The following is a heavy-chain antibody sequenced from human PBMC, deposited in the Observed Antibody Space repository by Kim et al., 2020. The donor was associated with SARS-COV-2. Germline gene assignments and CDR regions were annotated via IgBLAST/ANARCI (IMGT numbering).Heavy chain of an antibody. D-gene: IGHD2-8*02. CDR2: ISYRGST. Sequence: SETLSLTCTVSGGFISSSYDWGWIRQPPGTGLEWIASISYRGSTYYNPSLKSRVTISVDTSKNQFSLQLASVTAADTAIYYCASHVAFWCRFDYWGQGSLVNVSS. CDR3: ASHVAFWCRFDY. J-gene: IGHJ4*02. CDR1: GGFISSSYD. V-gene: IGHV4-39*01.